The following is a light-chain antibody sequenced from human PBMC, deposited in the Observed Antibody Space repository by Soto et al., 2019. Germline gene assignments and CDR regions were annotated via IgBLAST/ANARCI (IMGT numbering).Light chain of an antibody. CDR1: NSDVGAYNY. CDR2: EVT. Sequence: QSALTQPASVSGSPGQSITIYCTGSNSDVGAYNYVSWYQQHPGKAPRLMIYEVTNRPSGVSNRFSGSKSGNTASLTISGLLAEDEADYYCSSYTSGSTLVVFGVGTKLTVL. CDR3: SSYTSGSTLVV. V-gene: IGLV2-14*01. J-gene: IGLJ2*01.